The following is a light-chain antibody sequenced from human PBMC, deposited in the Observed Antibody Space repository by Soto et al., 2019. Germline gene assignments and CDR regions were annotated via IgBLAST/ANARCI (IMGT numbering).Light chain of an antibody. CDR2: GAS. J-gene: IGKJ1*01. Sequence: EVAMTRSPATRSGSPWGRGTACGRGSETVATNLAWYQQKPGQAPRLLISGASTRAAGISDRFRGSGSGTEFTLTISSLRSEDSAIYYCQQYFEWHPMTFGQGTKVDI. V-gene: IGKV3-15*01. CDR3: QQYFEWHPMT. CDR1: ETVATN.